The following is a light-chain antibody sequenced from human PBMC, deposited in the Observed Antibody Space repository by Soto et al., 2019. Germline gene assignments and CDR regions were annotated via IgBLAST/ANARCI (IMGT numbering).Light chain of an antibody. CDR1: SSDFGGYNY. CDR2: DVS. V-gene: IGLV2-11*01. Sequence: AQPRPVSGSPGQAVTISCPGTSSDFGGYNYVSWYQQHPGKAPKLMIYDVSKRPSGVPDRFSGSKSGNTASLTISGLQAEDEADYYCCSYAGSYTFEVFGTGTKVTVL. J-gene: IGLJ1*01. CDR3: CSYAGSYTFEV.